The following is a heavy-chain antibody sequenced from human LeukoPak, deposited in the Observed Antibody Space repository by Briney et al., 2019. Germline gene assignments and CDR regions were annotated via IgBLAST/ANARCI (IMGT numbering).Heavy chain of an antibody. Sequence: GESLKISCKGSGYSFTTYWIGWVRQMPGKGLEWMGIIYPGDSDTRYSPSFQGQVTISADKSINTAYLQWSSLKASDTAMYYCARVPYYYDSSGYYYLYYFDYWGQGTLVTVSS. CDR3: ARVPYYYDSSGYYYLYYFDY. D-gene: IGHD3-22*01. V-gene: IGHV5-51*01. J-gene: IGHJ4*02. CDR2: IYPGDSDT. CDR1: GYSFTTYW.